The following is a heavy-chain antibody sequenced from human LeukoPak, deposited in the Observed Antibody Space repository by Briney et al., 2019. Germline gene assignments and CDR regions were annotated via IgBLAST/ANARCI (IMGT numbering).Heavy chain of an antibody. D-gene: IGHD6-6*01. Sequence: LRLSCAASGFTFSRYRMNWIRQPPGKGLEWIGYIYHSGSTYYNPSLKSRVTISVDRSKNQFSLKLSSVTAADTAVYYCARVRGYSSSPNFDYWGQGTPVTVSS. V-gene: IGHV4-30-2*01. J-gene: IGHJ4*02. CDR2: IYHSGST. CDR3: ARVRGYSSSPNFDY. CDR1: GFTFSRYRM.